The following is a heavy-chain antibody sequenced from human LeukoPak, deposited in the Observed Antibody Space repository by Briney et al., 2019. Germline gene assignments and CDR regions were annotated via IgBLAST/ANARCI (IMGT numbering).Heavy chain of an antibody. Sequence: PSETLSLACTVSGGSISSYYWSWIRQPPGKGLEWIGYIYYSGSTNHNPSLKSRVTISVDTSKNQFSLKLSSVTAADTAVYYCARWTGYSSSWSNFDYWGQGTLVTVSS. CDR2: IYYSGST. D-gene: IGHD6-13*01. CDR3: ARWTGYSSSWSNFDY. J-gene: IGHJ4*02. CDR1: GGSISSYY. V-gene: IGHV4-59*01.